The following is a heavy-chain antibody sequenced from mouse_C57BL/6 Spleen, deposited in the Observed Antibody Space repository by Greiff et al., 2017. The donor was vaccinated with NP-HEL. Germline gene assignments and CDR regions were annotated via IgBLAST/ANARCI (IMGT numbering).Heavy chain of an antibody. V-gene: IGHV1-64*01. Sequence: QVQLKQPGAELVKPGASVKLSCKASGYTFTSSWMHWVKQRPGQGLEWIGMIHPNSGSTNYNEKFKSKATLTVDKSTSTAYTQLSSLTSEDAAVYYCARGEGLEYFDYWGQGTTLTVSS. D-gene: IGHD2-2*01. CDR1: GYTFTSSW. CDR3: ARGEGLEYFDY. J-gene: IGHJ2*01. CDR2: IHPNSGST.